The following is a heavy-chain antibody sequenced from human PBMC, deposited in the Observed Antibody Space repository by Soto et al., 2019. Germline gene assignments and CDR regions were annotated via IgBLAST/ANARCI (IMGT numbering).Heavy chain of an antibody. CDR3: ARDEVTTGTRTNWFDP. J-gene: IGHJ5*02. CDR2: ISSSSSYI. CDR1: GFTFSSYS. D-gene: IGHD1-1*01. V-gene: IGHV3-21*01. Sequence: GRSLRLSCAASGFTFSSYSMNWVRQAPGKGLEWVSSISSSSSYIYYADSVKGRLTISRDNAKNSLYLQMNGLRAEDTAVYYCARDEVTTGTRTNWFDPWGQGTLVTVSS.